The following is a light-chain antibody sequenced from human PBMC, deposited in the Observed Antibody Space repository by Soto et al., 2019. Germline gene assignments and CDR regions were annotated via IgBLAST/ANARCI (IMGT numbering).Light chain of an antibody. J-gene: IGLJ2*01. V-gene: IGLV2-14*01. Sequence: QSALTQPASVSESPGQSITISCTGTSSDVGGYNYVSWYQQHPGKAPKLMIYEVSNRPSGVSNRFSGSKSGNTASLTISGLKAEDEADYYCSSYTSSSTLVFGGGIQLTVL. CDR2: EVS. CDR3: SSYTSSSTLV. CDR1: SSDVGGYNY.